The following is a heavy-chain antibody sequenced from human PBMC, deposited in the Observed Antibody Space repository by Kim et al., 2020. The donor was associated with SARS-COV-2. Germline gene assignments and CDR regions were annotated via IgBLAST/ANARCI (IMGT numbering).Heavy chain of an antibody. D-gene: IGHD3-3*01. V-gene: IGHV3-21*01. Sequence: IYYAYSVKGRFTISRDNAKNSLYLQMNSLRAEDTAVYYCLRGVVTFGMDVWGQGTTVTVSS. CDR2: I. J-gene: IGHJ6*02. CDR3: LRGVVTFGMDV.